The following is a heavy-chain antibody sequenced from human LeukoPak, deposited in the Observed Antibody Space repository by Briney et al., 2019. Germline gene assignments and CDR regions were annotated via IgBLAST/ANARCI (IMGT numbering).Heavy chain of an antibody. J-gene: IGHJ6*03. CDR3: ARVEVVPAAISSYYYYMDV. CDR1: GGTFSSYA. CDR2: IIPIFGAA. Sequence: ASVKVSCKASGGTFSSYAISWVRQAPGQGLEWMGGIIPIFGAANYAQKFQGRVTITTDESTSTAYMELSSLRSEDTAVYYCARVEVVPAAISSYYYYMDVWGKGTTVTVSS. V-gene: IGHV1-69*05. D-gene: IGHD2-2*01.